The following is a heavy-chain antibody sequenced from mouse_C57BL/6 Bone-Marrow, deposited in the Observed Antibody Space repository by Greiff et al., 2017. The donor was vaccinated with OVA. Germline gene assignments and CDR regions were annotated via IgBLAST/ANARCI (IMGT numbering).Heavy chain of an antibody. CDR3: ARSYYYGSSYVSCAMDY. J-gene: IGHJ4*01. CDR2: ISSVGSYT. Sequence: EVMLVESGGDLVKPGGSLKLSCAASGFTFSSYGMSWVRQTPDKRLEWVATISSVGSYTYYPDSVKGRFTISRDNAKNTLYLQMSSLKSEDTAMYYWARSYYYGSSYVSCAMDYWGQGTSVTVSS. D-gene: IGHD1-1*01. CDR1: GFTFSSYG. V-gene: IGHV5-6*02.